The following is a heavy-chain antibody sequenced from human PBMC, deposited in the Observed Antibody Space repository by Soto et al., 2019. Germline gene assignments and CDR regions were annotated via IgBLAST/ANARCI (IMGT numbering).Heavy chain of an antibody. CDR2: ISSGAAYI. J-gene: IGHJ5*02. D-gene: IGHD1-26*01. Sequence: GGSLRLSCNFTFSMYSMNWVRQSPGKGLEWVASISSGAAYIKYAGSVQGRFTISRDNAKNTVSLQMSSLRVEDTAVYFCTRDEGGSYDSWFHPWGQGTQVTVSS. CDR1: FTFSMYS. V-gene: IGHV3-21*06. CDR3: TRDEGGSYDSWFHP.